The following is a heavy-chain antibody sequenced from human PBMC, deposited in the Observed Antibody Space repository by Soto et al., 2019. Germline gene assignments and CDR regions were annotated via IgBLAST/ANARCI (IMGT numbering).Heavy chain of an antibody. D-gene: IGHD4-4*01. V-gene: IGHV3-30*18. CDR2: ISYDGSNK. CDR1: GFTFSSYG. CDR3: AKEISNPGGMDV. Sequence: GGSLRLSCVASGFTFSSYGMHWVRQAPGKGLEWVAVISYDGSNKYYADSVKGRFTISRDNSKNTLYLQMNSLRAEDTAVYYCAKEISNPGGMDVWGQGTTVTVSS. J-gene: IGHJ6*02.